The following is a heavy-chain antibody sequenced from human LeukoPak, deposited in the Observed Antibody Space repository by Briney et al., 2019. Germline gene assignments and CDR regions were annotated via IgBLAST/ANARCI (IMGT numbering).Heavy chain of an antibody. CDR3: ARGSEWSSGFSDY. CDR2: ISSSSSYI. D-gene: IGHD3-3*01. V-gene: IGHV3-21*01. CDR1: GFTFRKYW. J-gene: IGHJ4*02. Sequence: PGGSLRLSCTASGFTFRKYWLHWVRQAPGKGLEWVSSISSSSSYIYYADSVKGRFTISRDNAKNSLYLQMNSLRAEDTAIYYCARGSEWSSGFSDYWGQGTLVTVSS.